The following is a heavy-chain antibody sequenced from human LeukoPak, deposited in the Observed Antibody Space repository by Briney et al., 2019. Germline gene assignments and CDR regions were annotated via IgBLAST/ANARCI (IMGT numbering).Heavy chain of an antibody. V-gene: IGHV3-23*01. CDR1: GFTFSNYA. J-gene: IGHJ4*02. CDR3: AKGLGSSVWGSYRFLDY. Sequence: GGSLRLSCAASGFTFSNYAMSWVRQAPGKGLEWVSEISGSGDSTYQADSVKGRFTISRDNSKNTLYLQMNSLRAEDTAVYYCAKGLGSSVWGSYRFLDYWGQGTLDTVSS. D-gene: IGHD3-16*02. CDR2: ISGSGDST.